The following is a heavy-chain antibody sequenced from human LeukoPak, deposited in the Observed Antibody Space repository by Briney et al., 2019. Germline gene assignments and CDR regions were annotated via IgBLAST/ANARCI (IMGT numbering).Heavy chain of an antibody. CDR3: ARGPLIYCSSTSCKEDGMDV. J-gene: IGHJ6*02. Sequence: ASVKVSCKASGYTFTSYGISWVRQAPGQGLEWMGWISAYNGNTNYAQKLQGRVTMTTDTSTSTAYMELRSLRSDDTAVYYCARGPLIYCSSTSCKEDGMDVWGQGTTVTVSS. D-gene: IGHD2-2*01. CDR2: ISAYNGNT. V-gene: IGHV1-18*01. CDR1: GYTFTSYG.